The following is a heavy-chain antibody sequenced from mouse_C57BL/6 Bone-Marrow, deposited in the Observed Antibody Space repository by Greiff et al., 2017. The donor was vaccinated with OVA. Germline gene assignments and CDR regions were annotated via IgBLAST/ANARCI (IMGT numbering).Heavy chain of an antibody. V-gene: IGHV1-63*01. Sequence: QVQLQQSGAELVRPGTSVKMSCKASGYTFTNYWIGWAKQRPGHGLEWIGDIYTGGGYTNYNEKFKGKATLTADKSSSTAYRQVSSLTSEDSAIANGARGDGRGMDDWGQGTSVTVSS. CDR1: GYTFTNYW. J-gene: IGHJ4*01. D-gene: IGHD3-3*01. CDR3: ARGDGRGMDD. CDR2: IYTGGGYT.